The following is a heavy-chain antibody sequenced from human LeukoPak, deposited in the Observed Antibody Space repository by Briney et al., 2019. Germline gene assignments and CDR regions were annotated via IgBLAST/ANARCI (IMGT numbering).Heavy chain of an antibody. CDR1: VFTFSRYG. CDR3: AKDRKLGPADYYFDY. V-gene: IGHV3-30*18. D-gene: IGHD7-27*01. CDR2: ISNDRRDK. J-gene: IGHJ4*02. Sequence: RSLRLSCAAPVFTFSRYGMHWVRQAPGRGLEWLALISNDRRDKKYADSVKSRFTISRDNSKNKLYLKMNSLRAEDKAVYYCAKDRKLGPADYYFDYWGQGTLVTVSS.